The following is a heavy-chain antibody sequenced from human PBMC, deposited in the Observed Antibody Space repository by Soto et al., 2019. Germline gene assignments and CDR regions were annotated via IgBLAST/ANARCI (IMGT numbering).Heavy chain of an antibody. J-gene: IGHJ4*02. Sequence: QVQLVESGGGVVQPGRSLRLSCAASGFTFSNYGMHWVRQAPGKGLEWVAIISYDGDNEYYADSVRGRFTISRDNSKNTLYLQTSSLRHEDTAAYYCAKDGGPVYCNSPGCSAKHFEYRCQGTLATVSS. CDR3: AKDGGPVYCNSPGCSAKHFEY. D-gene: IGHD2-2*01. CDR1: GFTFSNYG. V-gene: IGHV3-30*18. CDR2: ISYDGDNE.